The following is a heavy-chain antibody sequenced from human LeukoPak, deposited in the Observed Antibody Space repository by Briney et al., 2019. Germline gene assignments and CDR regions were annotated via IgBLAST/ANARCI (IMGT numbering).Heavy chain of an antibody. CDR2: INHSGST. Sequence: SETLSLTCAVYGGSFSGYYWSWIRQPPGKGLEWIGEINHSGSTNYNPSLKSRVTISVDTSKNQFSLKLSSVTAADTAVYYCARSATTNYYDSSGQHWGQGTLVTVSS. CDR3: ARSATTNYYDSSGQH. D-gene: IGHD3-22*01. V-gene: IGHV4-34*01. J-gene: IGHJ1*01. CDR1: GGSFSGYY.